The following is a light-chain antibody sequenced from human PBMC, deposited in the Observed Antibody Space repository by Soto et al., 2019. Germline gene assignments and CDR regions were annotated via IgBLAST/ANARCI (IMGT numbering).Light chain of an antibody. CDR2: EAN. J-gene: IGLJ1*01. CDR3: CSYAGGSTYV. V-gene: IGLV2-23*01. Sequence: QSAVTQPASVSGSPGQSITISCTGTSSDVGNFNLVSWYQQHPGKAPKLIIYEANKRPSGVSSRFSGSKSGNTASLTISGLRSEDEADYHCCSYAGGSTYVFGTGTKLTVL. CDR1: SSDVGNFNL.